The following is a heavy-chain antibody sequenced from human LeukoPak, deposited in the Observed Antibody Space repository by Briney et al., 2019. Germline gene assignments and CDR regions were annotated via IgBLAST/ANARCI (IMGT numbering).Heavy chain of an antibody. J-gene: IGHJ4*02. CDR1: GGSFSGYY. CDR3: ARVNYDFWSGYYRVLYY. Sequence: PSETLSLTCAVYGGSFSGYYWSWIRQPPGKGLEWIGEINHSGSTNYNPSHKSRVTISVDTSKNQFSLKLSSVTAADTAVYYCARVNYDFWSGYYRVLYYWGQGTLVTVSS. CDR2: INHSGST. V-gene: IGHV4-34*01. D-gene: IGHD3-3*01.